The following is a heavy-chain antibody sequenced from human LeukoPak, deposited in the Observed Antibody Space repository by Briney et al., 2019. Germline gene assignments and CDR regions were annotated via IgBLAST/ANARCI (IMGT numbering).Heavy chain of an antibody. Sequence: GASVKVSCKASGYTFTGYYMHWVRQAPGQGLEWMGWINPNSGGTNYAQKFQGRVTMTRDTSISTAYMELSRLRSDDTAVYYCARDGSYYDSSGYLRYWGQGTLVTVSS. CDR3: ARDGSYYDSSGYLRY. J-gene: IGHJ4*02. CDR1: GYTFTGYY. CDR2: INPNSGGT. D-gene: IGHD3-22*01. V-gene: IGHV1-2*02.